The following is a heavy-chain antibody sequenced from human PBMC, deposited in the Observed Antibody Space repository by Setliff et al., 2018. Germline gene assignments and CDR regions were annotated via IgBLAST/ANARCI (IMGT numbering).Heavy chain of an antibody. CDR1: GGSISSGTYY. Sequence: SETLSLTCTVSGGSISSGTYYWSWIRQPAGKGLEWIGRLHTSGSIDYNPSLNSRVTISVDTSKNQLSLRLRSVTAADTAVYFCARDNTMVGATDYWGLGTLVTVSS. J-gene: IGHJ4*02. V-gene: IGHV4-61*02. D-gene: IGHD1-26*01. CDR2: LHTSGSI. CDR3: ARDNTMVGATDY.